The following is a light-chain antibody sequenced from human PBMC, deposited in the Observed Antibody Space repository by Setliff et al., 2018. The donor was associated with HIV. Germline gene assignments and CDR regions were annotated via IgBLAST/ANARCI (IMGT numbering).Light chain of an antibody. CDR3: SSYTSSGTPV. J-gene: IGLJ3*02. Sequence: QSVLAQPTSVSGSPGQSITISCTGTSSDVGGYNYVSWYQHRPGKAPKVVIYEVSNRPSGVSNRFSGSKSGNTASLTISGLQAKEEADYYCSSYTSSGTPVFGGGTKVTVL. V-gene: IGLV2-14*01. CDR2: EVS. CDR1: SSDVGGYNY.